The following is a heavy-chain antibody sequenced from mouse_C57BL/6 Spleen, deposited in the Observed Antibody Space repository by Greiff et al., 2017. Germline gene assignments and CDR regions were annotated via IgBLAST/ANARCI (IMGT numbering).Heavy chain of an antibody. CDR2: IRNKANGYTT. V-gene: IGHV7-3*01. J-gene: IGHJ4*01. Sequence: EVHLVESGGGLVQPGGSLSLSCAASGFTFTDYYMSWVRQPPGKALEWLGFIRNKANGYTTEYSASVKGRFTISRDNSQSILYLQMNALRAEDSATYYCARSSTVVATDAMDYWGQGTSVTVSS. CDR3: ARSSTVVATDAMDY. CDR1: GFTFTDYY. D-gene: IGHD1-1*01.